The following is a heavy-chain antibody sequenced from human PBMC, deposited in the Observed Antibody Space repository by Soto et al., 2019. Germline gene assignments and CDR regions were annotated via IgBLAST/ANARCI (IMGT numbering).Heavy chain of an antibody. J-gene: IGHJ3*02. D-gene: IGHD1-1*01. Sequence: GGSLRLSCAASGFTVSSNYMSWVRQAPGKGLEWVSVIYSGGSTYYTDSVKGLFTISRHNSKNTLYLQMNSLRAEDTAVYYCARDRTGTTDDAFDIWGQGTMVTVSS. CDR2: IYSGGST. CDR1: GFTVSSNY. CDR3: ARDRTGTTDDAFDI. V-gene: IGHV3-53*04.